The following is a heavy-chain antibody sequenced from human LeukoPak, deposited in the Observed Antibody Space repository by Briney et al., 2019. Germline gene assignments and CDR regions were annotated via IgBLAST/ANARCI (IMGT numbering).Heavy chain of an antibody. D-gene: IGHD5-18*01. J-gene: IGHJ4*02. CDR3: AREYSSGYGFDY. Sequence: GGSLRLSCAASGFTFSSYSMNWVRQAPGKGLEWVSSISSSSSYIYYADSVKGRFTISRDNAKNSLYLQMNSLRAEDTAVYYCAREYSSGYGFDYWGQGTPVTVSS. CDR2: ISSSSSYI. CDR1: GFTFSSYS. V-gene: IGHV3-21*01.